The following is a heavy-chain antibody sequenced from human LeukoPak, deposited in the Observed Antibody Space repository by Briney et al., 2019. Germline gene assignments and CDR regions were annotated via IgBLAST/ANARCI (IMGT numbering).Heavy chain of an antibody. Sequence: SETLSLTCAVYGGSFSGYYWSWIRQPPGKGLEWIGEINHSGSTNYNPSLKSRVTISVDTSKNQFSLKLSSVTAADTAVYYCARDLLDYYDSSGYPDWGQGTLVTVSS. V-gene: IGHV4-34*01. CDR1: GGSFSGYY. J-gene: IGHJ4*02. CDR2: INHSGST. D-gene: IGHD3-22*01. CDR3: ARDLLDYYDSSGYPD.